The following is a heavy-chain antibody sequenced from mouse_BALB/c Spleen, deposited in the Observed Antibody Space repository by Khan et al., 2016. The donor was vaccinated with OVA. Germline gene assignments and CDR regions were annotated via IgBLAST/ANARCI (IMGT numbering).Heavy chain of an antibody. V-gene: IGHV3-8*02. CDR1: GDSITSGY. Sequence: EVQLQESGPSLVKPSQTLSLTCSVTGDSITSGYWCWIRKFPGNKLEYMGYILYSGSTYYNPSLKRRISITRHPSQNQYYLQLNSVTTDDTATYYCARSTYRYAFAYWGQGTLVTVSA. D-gene: IGHD2-14*01. CDR2: ILYSGST. CDR3: ARSTYRYAFAY. J-gene: IGHJ3*01.